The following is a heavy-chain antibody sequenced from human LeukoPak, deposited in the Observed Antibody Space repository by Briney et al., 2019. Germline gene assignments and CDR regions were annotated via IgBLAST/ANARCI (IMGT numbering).Heavy chain of an antibody. CDR1: GGTFSSYA. V-gene: IGHV1-69*13. Sequence: SVKVSCKASGGTFSSYAISWVRQAPGQGLEWMGGIIPIFGTANYAQRFQGRVTITADESTSTAYMELSSLRSEDTAVYYCASHTMVRGRSYYYYGMDVWGQGTTVTVSS. J-gene: IGHJ6*02. D-gene: IGHD3-10*01. CDR2: IIPIFGTA. CDR3: ASHTMVRGRSYYYYGMDV.